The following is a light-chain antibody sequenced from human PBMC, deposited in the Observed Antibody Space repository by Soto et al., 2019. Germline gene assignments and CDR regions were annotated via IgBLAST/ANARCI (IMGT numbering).Light chain of an antibody. CDR1: QSVSSN. CDR2: GAS. Sequence: EKVMTQSPATLSVSPGERATLSCRASQSVSSNLAWYQQKPGQAPRLLIYGASTRATGSPARFSGSGSGTEFTLTISSLQSEDFAVYYCQQYINWPPYTFGEGTKLEIK. J-gene: IGKJ2*01. V-gene: IGKV3-15*01. CDR3: QQYINWPPYT.